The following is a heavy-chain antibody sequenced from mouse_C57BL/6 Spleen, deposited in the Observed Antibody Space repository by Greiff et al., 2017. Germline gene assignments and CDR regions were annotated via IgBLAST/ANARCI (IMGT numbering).Heavy chain of an antibody. Sequence: EVQLLQSGGGLVKPGGSLKLSCAASGFTFSSYAMSWVRQTPGQRLEWVATISAGGSYTYYPDNVKGRFTISRDNANNNLYMQMSHLKSEDTAMYYCAIDLVGAYWGQGTLVTVSA. CDR3: AIDLVGAY. CDR2: ISAGGSYT. J-gene: IGHJ3*01. V-gene: IGHV5-4*01. CDR1: GFTFSSYA.